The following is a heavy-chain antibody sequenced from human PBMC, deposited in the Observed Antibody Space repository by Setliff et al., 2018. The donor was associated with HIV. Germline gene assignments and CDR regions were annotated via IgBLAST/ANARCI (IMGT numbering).Heavy chain of an antibody. V-gene: IGHV4-4*09. Sequence: SETLSLTCTVSGGSISSYCWNCIRQPPGKGLEWIGYIYTSGSTNYNPSLKGRVTISLDTSKNQFSLKLTSLTAADTAVYYCARLSGDYYYFDYWGQGTLVTVSS. J-gene: IGHJ4*02. CDR1: GGSISSYC. CDR3: ARLSGDYYYFDY. CDR2: IYTSGST. D-gene: IGHD2-21*02.